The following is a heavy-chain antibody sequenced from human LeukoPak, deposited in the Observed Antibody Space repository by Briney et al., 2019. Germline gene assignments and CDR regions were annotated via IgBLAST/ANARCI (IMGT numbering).Heavy chain of an antibody. CDR1: GGTFSSYA. Sequence: ASVKVSCKASGGTFSSYAISWVRQAPGQGLEWMGGINPNSGGTNYAQKFQGRVTMTRDTSISTAYMELSRLRSDDTAVYYCAREVENGYSSSWYLDYWGQGTLVTVSS. J-gene: IGHJ4*02. CDR2: INPNSGGT. V-gene: IGHV1-2*02. CDR3: AREVENGYSSSWYLDY. D-gene: IGHD6-13*01.